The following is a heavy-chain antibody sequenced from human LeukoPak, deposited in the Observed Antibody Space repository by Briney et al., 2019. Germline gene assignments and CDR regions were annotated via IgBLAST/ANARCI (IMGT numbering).Heavy chain of an antibody. CDR2: INPSGGST. Sequence: ASVKVSCKASGGTFSSYAISWVRQAPGQGLEWMGIINPSGGSTSYAQKFQGRVTMTRDTSTSTVYMELSSLRSEDTAVYYCARASNAAYSSGSMLYWGQGTLVTVSS. CDR1: GGTFSSYA. J-gene: IGHJ4*02. CDR3: ARASNAAYSSGSMLY. V-gene: IGHV1-46*01. D-gene: IGHD6-25*01.